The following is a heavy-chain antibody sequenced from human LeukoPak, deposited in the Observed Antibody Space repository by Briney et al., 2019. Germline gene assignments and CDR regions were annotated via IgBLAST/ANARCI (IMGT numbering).Heavy chain of an antibody. CDR3: AKDRTPYSSSSNALH. D-gene: IGHD6-6*01. V-gene: IGHV3-30*18. CDR1: GFTFSSYG. Sequence: GGSLRLSCAASGFTFSSYGMHWVRQAPGKGLEWVAVISYDGRNKYYADSVKGRFTISRDNSKNTLYLQMNSLRAEDTAVYYCAKDRTPYSSSSNALHWGQGTLVTVSS. J-gene: IGHJ4*02. CDR2: ISYDGRNK.